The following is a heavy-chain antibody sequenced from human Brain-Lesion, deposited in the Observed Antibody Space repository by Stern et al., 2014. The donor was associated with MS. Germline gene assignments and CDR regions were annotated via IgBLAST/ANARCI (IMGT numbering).Heavy chain of an antibody. CDR3: ARHDSVPRPSQLYSARDRGPGYFDY. J-gene: IGHJ4*02. CDR1: GGSISSSTYY. CDR2: IHYSGFT. V-gene: IGHV4-39*01. D-gene: IGHD1-26*01. Sequence: QLVESGPGLVKPSETLSLTCTVSGGSISSSTYYWAWIRQPPGKGLVWVGDIHYSGFTYYNPSLKSRVTISLDMSKNQFSLKLSSVTAADTAIYYCARHDSVPRPSQLYSARDRGPGYFDYWGQGTLVTVSS.